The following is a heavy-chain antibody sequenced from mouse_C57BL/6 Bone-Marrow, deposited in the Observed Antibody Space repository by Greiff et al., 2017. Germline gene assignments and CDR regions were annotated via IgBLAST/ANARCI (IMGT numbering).Heavy chain of an antibody. CDR1: GFTFSSYG. J-gene: IGHJ3*01. CDR3: ATGCGYWFAY. Sequence: EVQLVESGGDLVKPGGSLKLSCAASGFTFSSYGMSWVRQTPDQRLEWVATISSGGSYTYYPDSVKGRITLSRDNAKNTPYLQMSSLKSEDTAMYYCATGCGYWFAYWGQGTLVTVSA. CDR2: ISSGGSYT. D-gene: IGHD2-2*01. V-gene: IGHV5-6*01.